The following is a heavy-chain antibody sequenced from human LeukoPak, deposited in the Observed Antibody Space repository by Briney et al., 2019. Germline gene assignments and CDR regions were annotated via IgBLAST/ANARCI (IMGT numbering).Heavy chain of an antibody. CDR2: IYYSGNT. D-gene: IGHD6-19*01. CDR1: GGSISSGGYY. Sequence: SETLSLTCTVSGGSISSGGYYWSWIRQHPGKGLEWIGYIYYSGNTYYNPSLKSRVTISVDTSKNQFSLKLSPVTAADTAVYYCARGSSGWLRFDYWGQGTLVTVSS. V-gene: IGHV4-31*03. J-gene: IGHJ4*02. CDR3: ARGSSGWLRFDY.